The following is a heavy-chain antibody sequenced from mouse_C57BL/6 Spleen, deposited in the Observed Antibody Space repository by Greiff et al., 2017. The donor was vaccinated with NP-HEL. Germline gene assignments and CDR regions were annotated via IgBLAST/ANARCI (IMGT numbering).Heavy chain of an antibody. CDR1: GFNIKNTY. Sequence: EVQLQQSVAELVRPGASVKLSCTASGFNIKNTYMHWVKQRPEQGLEWIGRIDPANGNTKYAPKFQGKATITADTSSNTAYLQLSSLTSEDNAIYYCARCDYSNYGGFAYWGQGTLVTVSA. J-gene: IGHJ3*01. D-gene: IGHD2-5*01. CDR3: ARCDYSNYGGFAY. V-gene: IGHV14-3*01. CDR2: IDPANGNT.